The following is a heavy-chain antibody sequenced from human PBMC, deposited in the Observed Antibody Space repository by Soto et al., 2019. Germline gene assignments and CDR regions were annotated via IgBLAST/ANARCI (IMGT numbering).Heavy chain of an antibody. V-gene: IGHV3-30*09. CDR3: ASSAGFCSGGSCYDY. CDR1: GFPFSSYT. CDR2: ISFDGSSK. J-gene: IGHJ4*02. Sequence: PGGSLRLSCTASGFPFSSYTMHWLRRAPGKGLEWVGIISFDGSSKYYADWLKGRIVISRDNSKDSLYLQMNTLRADDTAVYYCASSAGFCSGGSCYDYWGQGTLVTVSS. D-gene: IGHD2-15*01.